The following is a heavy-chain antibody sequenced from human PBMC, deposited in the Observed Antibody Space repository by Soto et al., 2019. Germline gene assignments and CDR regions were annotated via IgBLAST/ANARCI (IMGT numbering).Heavy chain of an antibody. V-gene: IGHV4-59*01. CDR1: GGSISSYY. J-gene: IGHJ5*02. D-gene: IGHD2-15*01. Sequence: SETLSLTCTVSGGSISSYYWSWIRQPPGKGLEWIGYIYYSGSTNYNPSLKSRVTISVDTSKNQFSLKLSSVTAADTAVYYCASNTIGPRFDPWGQGTLVTVSS. CDR3: ASNTIGPRFDP. CDR2: IYYSGST.